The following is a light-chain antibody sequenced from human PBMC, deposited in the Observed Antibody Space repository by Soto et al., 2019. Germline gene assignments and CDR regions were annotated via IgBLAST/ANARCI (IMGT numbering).Light chain of an antibody. V-gene: IGLV2-14*03. Sequence: QSALTQPASVSGSPGQSITISCTGTSSDVGAYNYVSWYQHHPGKAPQLMVYDVSNRPSGVSNRFSGSKSGNTASLTISGLQAEDEADYYCSSLTTSTTRVFGTGTKLTVL. CDR2: DVS. CDR3: SSLTTSTTRV. CDR1: SSDVGAYNY. J-gene: IGLJ1*01.